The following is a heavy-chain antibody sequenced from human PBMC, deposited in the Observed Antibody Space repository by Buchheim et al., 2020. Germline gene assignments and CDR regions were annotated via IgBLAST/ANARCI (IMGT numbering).Heavy chain of an antibody. CDR2: ISYDGSNK. CDR1: GFTFSTYG. V-gene: IGHV3-30*18. J-gene: IGHJ6*02. D-gene: IGHD2-2*01. CDR3: AQDPRYCSSTSCAVLSYYGMDV. Sequence: QVQLVESGGGVVQPGRSLRLSCVASGFTFSTYGMHWVRQAPGKGLEWVALISYDGSNKYIADSVKGRFTISRDNSKNTLYLQMNSLRGDDTAVYFGAQDPRYCSSTSCAVLSYYGMDVWGQGTT.